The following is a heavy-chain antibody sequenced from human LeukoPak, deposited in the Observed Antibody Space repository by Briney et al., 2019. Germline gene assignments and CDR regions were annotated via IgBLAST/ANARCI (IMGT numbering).Heavy chain of an antibody. D-gene: IGHD4-17*01. CDR2: IQYDGRNK. CDR1: GFSDSSSG. Sequence: GGSLRLSCAASGFSDSSSGIHWVRQAPGKGRDWLAFIQYDGRNKYYADSVKGRFTISRDSSKNTLTMFLQMNSLRVEDTAVYYCAKGGDYALDYWGQGTLVTVSS. V-gene: IGHV3-30*02. J-gene: IGHJ4*02. CDR3: AKGGDYALDY.